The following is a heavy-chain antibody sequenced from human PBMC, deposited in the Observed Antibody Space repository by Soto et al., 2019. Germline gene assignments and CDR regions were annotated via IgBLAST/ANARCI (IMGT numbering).Heavy chain of an antibody. Sequence: SETLSLTCTISGSSIRRYYWSWIRQPPGKGLEWIGYIYYSGSTNYNPSLKSRVTISVDTSKNQFSLKLTSVTAADTAVYYCARRYGGNFDYWGQGTLVTVSS. CDR2: IYYSGST. J-gene: IGHJ4*02. CDR1: GSSIRRYY. CDR3: ARRYGGNFDY. V-gene: IGHV4-59*01. D-gene: IGHD1-26*01.